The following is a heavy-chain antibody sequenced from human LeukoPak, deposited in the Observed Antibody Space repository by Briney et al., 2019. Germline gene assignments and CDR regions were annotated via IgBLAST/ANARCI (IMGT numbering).Heavy chain of an antibody. D-gene: IGHD3-10*01. Sequence: GASVKVSCKASGYTFTGYYMYWVRQAPGQGFEWMGWINPKSGGTNYAQKFQGRVTMTRDTSISTAYMELSRLRSDDTAVYYCARDRRRNYYGSGLRYYYYMDVWGKGTTVTVSS. J-gene: IGHJ6*03. CDR1: GYTFTGYY. V-gene: IGHV1-2*02. CDR3: ARDRRRNYYGSGLRYYYYMDV. CDR2: INPKSGGT.